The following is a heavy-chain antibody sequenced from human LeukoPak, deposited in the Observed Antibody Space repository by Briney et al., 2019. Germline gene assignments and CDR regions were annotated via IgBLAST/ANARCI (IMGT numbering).Heavy chain of an antibody. CDR2: IIPIFGTA. Sequence: GSSVKVSCKASGGTFSSYAISWVRQAPGQGLEWMGRIIPIFGTANYAQKLQGRVTMTTDTSTSTAYMELRSLRSDDTAVYYCARSREQLWSPIPPTYFDYWGQGTLVTVSS. CDR3: ARSREQLWSPIPPTYFDY. CDR1: GGTFSSYA. D-gene: IGHD5-18*01. V-gene: IGHV1-69*05. J-gene: IGHJ4*02.